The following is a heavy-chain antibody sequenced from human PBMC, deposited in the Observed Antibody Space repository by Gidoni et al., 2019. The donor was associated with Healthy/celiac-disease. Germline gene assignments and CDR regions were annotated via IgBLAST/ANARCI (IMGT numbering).Heavy chain of an antibody. J-gene: IGHJ4*02. D-gene: IGHD3-16*01. CDR1: GGSISSSNW. V-gene: IGHV4-4*02. Sequence: QVQLQESGPGLVKPSGTLSLTCAVSGGSISSSNWWSWVRQPQGKGLEWIGEIYHSGSTNYNPSLKSRVTISVDKSKNQFSLKLSSVTAADTAGYYCARVGDYIWGSYYFDYWGQGTLVTVSS. CDR2: IYHSGST. CDR3: ARVGDYIWGSYYFDY.